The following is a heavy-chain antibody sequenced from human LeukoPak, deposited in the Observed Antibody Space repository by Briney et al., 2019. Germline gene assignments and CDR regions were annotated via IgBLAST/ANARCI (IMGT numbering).Heavy chain of an antibody. CDR1: GFTFSSYA. Sequence: GGSLRLSCAASGFTFSSYAMSWVRQAPGKGLEWVSAISGSGGSTYYADSVKGRVTISRDNSKNTLYLQMNSPRAEDTAVYYCAIDHSLLTSYDSSDRYMDVWGKGTTVTVSS. J-gene: IGHJ6*03. V-gene: IGHV3-23*01. D-gene: IGHD3-22*01. CDR2: ISGSGGST. CDR3: AIDHSLLTSYDSSDRYMDV.